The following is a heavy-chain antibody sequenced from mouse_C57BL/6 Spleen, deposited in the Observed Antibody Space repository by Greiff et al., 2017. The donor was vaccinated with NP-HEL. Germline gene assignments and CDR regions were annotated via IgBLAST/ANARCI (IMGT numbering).Heavy chain of an antibody. CDR3: AGSNYGAWFAY. CDR2: INYDGSST. V-gene: IGHV5-16*01. D-gene: IGHD2-5*01. J-gene: IGHJ3*01. CDR1: GFTFSDYY. Sequence: EVHLVESEGGLVQPGSSMKLSCTASGFTFSDYYMAWVRQVPEKGLEWVANINYDGSSTYYLDSLKSRFIISRDNAKNILYLQMSSLKSEDTATYYCAGSNYGAWFAYWGQGTLVTVSA.